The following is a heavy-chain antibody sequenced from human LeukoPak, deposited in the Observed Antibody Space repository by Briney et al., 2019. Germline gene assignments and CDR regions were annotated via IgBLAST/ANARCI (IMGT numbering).Heavy chain of an antibody. CDR2: ISGSGYST. CDR3: ANEAGYSGYDYPDY. D-gene: IGHD5-12*01. V-gene: IGHV3-23*01. CDR1: GFTFSSYA. Sequence: PGGSLRLSCAASGFTFSSYAMSWVRQAPGKGLEWVSAISGSGYSTYYADSVKGRFTISRDNSKNTLYLQMNSQRAADTAVYYCANEAGYSGYDYPDYWGQGTLVTVSS. J-gene: IGHJ4*02.